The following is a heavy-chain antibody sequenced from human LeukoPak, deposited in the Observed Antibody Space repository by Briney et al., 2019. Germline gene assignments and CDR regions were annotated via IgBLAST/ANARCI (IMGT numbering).Heavy chain of an antibody. CDR2: ISYDGSNK. J-gene: IGHJ6*03. V-gene: IGHV3-30*04. CDR1: GFTFSSYA. Sequence: GRSLRLSCAASGFTFSSYAMHWVRQAPGKGLEWVAVISYDGSNKYYADSVKGRFTISRDNSKNTLYLQMNSLRAEDTAVYYCARDGGTYSSGDYYMDVWGKGTTVTVSS. CDR3: ARDGGTYSSGDYYMDV. D-gene: IGHD6-19*01.